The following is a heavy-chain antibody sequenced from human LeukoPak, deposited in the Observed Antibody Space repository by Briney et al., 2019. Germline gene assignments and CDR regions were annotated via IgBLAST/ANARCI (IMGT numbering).Heavy chain of an antibody. V-gene: IGHV3-66*01. CDR1: GFTVSSNY. J-gene: IGHJ4*02. CDR3: ASSGYSYGYYFDY. Sequence: GSLRLSCAASGFTVSSNYMSWGRPAPGKGLEWVSVIYSGGSTYYADSVKGRFTISRDNSKNTLYLQMNSLRAEDTAVYYCASSGYSYGYYFDYWGQGTLVTVSS. CDR2: IYSGGST. D-gene: IGHD5-18*01.